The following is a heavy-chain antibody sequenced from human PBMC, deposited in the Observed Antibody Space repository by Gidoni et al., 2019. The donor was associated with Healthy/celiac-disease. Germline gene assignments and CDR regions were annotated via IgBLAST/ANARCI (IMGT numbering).Heavy chain of an antibody. V-gene: IGHV4-61*01. CDR3: ARGAGYFVWGV. Sequence: QVQLQESGPGLVKPSETLSLTCPVSGGSVSSGSYYWSWIRQPPGKGLEWIGYIYYSGSTNYNPSLKSRVTISVDTSKNQFSLKLSSVTAADTAVYYCARGAGYFVWGVWGQGTTVTVSS. D-gene: IGHD3-16*01. J-gene: IGHJ6*02. CDR1: GGSVSSGSYY. CDR2: IYYSGST.